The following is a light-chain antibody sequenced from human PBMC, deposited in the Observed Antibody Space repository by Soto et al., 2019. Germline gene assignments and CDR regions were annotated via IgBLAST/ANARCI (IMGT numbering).Light chain of an antibody. Sequence: EIVMTQSPATLSVSQGERATLSCRASQSVSSNLAWYQQKPGQAPMLLIYGASTRATGIPARFSGSGSGTEFTLTISSLQSEDFAVYYCQQYNNWPPITCGQGTRLEIK. CDR1: QSVSSN. J-gene: IGKJ5*01. V-gene: IGKV3-15*01. CDR3: QQYNNWPPIT. CDR2: GAS.